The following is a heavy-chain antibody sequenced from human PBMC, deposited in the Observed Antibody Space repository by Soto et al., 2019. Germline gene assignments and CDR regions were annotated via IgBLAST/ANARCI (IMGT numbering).Heavy chain of an antibody. CDR2: ISTSSSPR. Sequence: EVQLVESGGGLVQPGGSLRLSCAASGFTFSSYSMNWVRQAPGRGLEWVSYISTSSSPRYYADSVKGRFTISRDNAKNSLYLQMNSLRDEDTALYYCARDPPGMGHRGHYFDYWDQGSLVTVSS. V-gene: IGHV3-48*02. CDR1: GFTFSSYS. CDR3: ARDPPGMGHRGHYFDY. D-gene: IGHD1-26*01. J-gene: IGHJ4*02.